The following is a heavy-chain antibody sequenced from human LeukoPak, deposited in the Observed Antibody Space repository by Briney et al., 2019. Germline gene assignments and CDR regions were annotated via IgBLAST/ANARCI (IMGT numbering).Heavy chain of an antibody. Sequence: ASVKVSCKASGYTITSYGISWVRQAPGQGLEWMGWISAYNGNTNYAQKLQGRVTMTTDTSTSTAYMELRSLRSDDTAVYYCARDQVYCSGGSCYWVDYYYYYGMDVWGQGTTVTVSS. CDR3: ARDQVYCSGGSCYWVDYYYYYGMDV. CDR2: ISAYNGNT. D-gene: IGHD2-15*01. CDR1: GYTITSYG. J-gene: IGHJ6*02. V-gene: IGHV1-18*01.